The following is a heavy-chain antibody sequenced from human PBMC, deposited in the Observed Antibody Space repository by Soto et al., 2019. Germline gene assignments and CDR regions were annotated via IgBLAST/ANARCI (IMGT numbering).Heavy chain of an antibody. CDR1: GYTFTSYA. D-gene: IGHD2-21*02. J-gene: IGHJ4*02. V-gene: IGHV1-3*01. CDR3: ARDGAYCGGDCYSAFDY. Sequence: ASVKVSCKASGYTFTSYAMHWVRQAPGQRLEWMGWINAGNGNTKYSQKFQGRVTITRDTSASTAYMELSSLRSEDTAVYYCARDGAYCGGDCYSAFDYWGQGTLVTVSS. CDR2: INAGNGNT.